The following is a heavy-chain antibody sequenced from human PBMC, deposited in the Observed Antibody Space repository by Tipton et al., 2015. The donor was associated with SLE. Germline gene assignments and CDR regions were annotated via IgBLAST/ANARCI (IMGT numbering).Heavy chain of an antibody. CDR3: ARDIAGYYFDY. V-gene: IGHV3-53*05. D-gene: IGHD3-10*01. Sequence: SLRLSCAASGSTFSSYWMSWVRQAPGKGLEWVSVIYSGGSTYYADSVKGRFTISRDNSKNTLYLQMNSLRAEDTAVYYCARDIAGYYFDYWGQGTLVTVSS. J-gene: IGHJ4*02. CDR1: GSTFSSYW. CDR2: IYSGGST.